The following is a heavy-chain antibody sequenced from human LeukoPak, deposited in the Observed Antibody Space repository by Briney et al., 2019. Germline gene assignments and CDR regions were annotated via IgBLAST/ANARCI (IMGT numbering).Heavy chain of an antibody. J-gene: IGHJ4*02. D-gene: IGHD6-13*01. CDR1: GCTFSSYA. CDR2: ISGSGGST. Sequence: GGSLRLSCAASGCTFSSYAMSWVRQAPGKGLEWVSGISGSGGSTYYADSVKGRFTISRDNSKNTLYVQMNSLRAEDTAVYYCAKDSLGYSSSWYSYWGQGTLVTVSS. V-gene: IGHV3-23*01. CDR3: AKDSLGYSSSWYSY.